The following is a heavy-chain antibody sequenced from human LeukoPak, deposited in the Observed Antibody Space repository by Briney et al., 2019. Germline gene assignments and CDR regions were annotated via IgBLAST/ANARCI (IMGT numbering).Heavy chain of an antibody. CDR3: AKVTRQDYYDSSGPLDY. D-gene: IGHD3-22*01. Sequence: GRSLRLSCAASGFTFSGYGMHWVRQAPGKGLEWVAVISYDGSNKYYADSVKGRFTISRDNSKNTLYLQMNSLRAEDTAVYYCAKVTRQDYYDSSGPLDYWGQGTLVTVSS. V-gene: IGHV3-30*18. J-gene: IGHJ4*02. CDR2: ISYDGSNK. CDR1: GFTFSGYG.